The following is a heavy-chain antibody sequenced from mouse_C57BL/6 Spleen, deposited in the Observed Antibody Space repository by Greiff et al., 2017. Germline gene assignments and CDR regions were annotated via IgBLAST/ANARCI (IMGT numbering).Heavy chain of an antibody. CDR2: IDPENGDT. D-gene: IGHD2-1*01. CDR1: GFNIKDDY. CDR3: TTYYGNRYYYAMDY. V-gene: IGHV14-4*01. J-gene: IGHJ4*01. Sequence: VQLQQSGAELVRPGASVKLSCTASGFNIKDDYMHWVKPRPEQGLEWIGWIDPENGDTEYASKFQGKATITAAPSSNTAYLQLSSLTSEDTAVYYCTTYYGNRYYYAMDYWGQGTSVTVSS.